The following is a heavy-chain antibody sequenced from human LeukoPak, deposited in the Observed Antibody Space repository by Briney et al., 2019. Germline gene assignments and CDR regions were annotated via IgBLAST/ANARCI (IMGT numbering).Heavy chain of an antibody. J-gene: IGHJ3*02. Sequence: PSETLSLTCTVSGGSISSYYWSWIRQPPGKGLEWIGYIYYSGSTNYNPSLKSRVTISVDTSKNQFSLKLSSVTAADTAVYYCARTPYDHRLGAFDIWGQGTMVTVSS. D-gene: IGHD3-16*01. V-gene: IGHV4-59*01. CDR2: IYYSGST. CDR1: GGSISSYY. CDR3: ARTPYDHRLGAFDI.